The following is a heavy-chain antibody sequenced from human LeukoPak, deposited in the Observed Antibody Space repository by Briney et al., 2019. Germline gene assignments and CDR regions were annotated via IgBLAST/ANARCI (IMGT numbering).Heavy chain of an antibody. D-gene: IGHD3-22*01. CDR1: GGSISSSSYY. Sequence: SETLSLTCTVSGGSISSSSYYRGWIRQPPGKGLEWIGSIYYSGSTYYNPSLKSRVTISVDTSKNQFSLKLSSVTAADTAVYYCWGAYYYDSSGYYYVDYWGQGTLVTVSS. V-gene: IGHV4-39*07. CDR2: IYYSGST. J-gene: IGHJ4*02. CDR3: WGAYYYDSSGYYYVDY.